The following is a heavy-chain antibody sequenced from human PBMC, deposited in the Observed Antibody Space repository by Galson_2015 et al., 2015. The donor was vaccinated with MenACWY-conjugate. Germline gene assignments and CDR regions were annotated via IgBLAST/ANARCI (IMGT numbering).Heavy chain of an antibody. J-gene: IGHJ4*02. V-gene: IGHV4-59*01. Sequence: QVQLQESGPGLVKPSETLSLTCSVSGASISTDYWSWIRQPPGKGLEWIGYIHYSGSTKYNPSLKTRITMSLDTSEHQFSLKLSSVTAADTAVYYCARWVAVKMIEYCGQGTLVTVSS. D-gene: IGHD6-19*01. CDR1: GASISTDY. CDR2: IHYSGST. CDR3: ARWVAVKMIEY.